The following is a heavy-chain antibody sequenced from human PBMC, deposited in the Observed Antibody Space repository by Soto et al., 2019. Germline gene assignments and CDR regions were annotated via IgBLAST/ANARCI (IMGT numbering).Heavy chain of an antibody. J-gene: IGHJ4*02. CDR2: IIPIFGTA. D-gene: IGHD3-3*01. Sequence: QVQLVQSGAEVQKPGSSVKVSCKASGGTFSSYAISWVRQAPGQGLEWMGGIIPIFGTATYAQKFQGRVTITADESTSTAYMELSSLRSEDTAVYYCAREPDYDFWSGYSPYYFDYWGQGTLVTVSS. V-gene: IGHV1-69*01. CDR3: AREPDYDFWSGYSPYYFDY. CDR1: GGTFSSYA.